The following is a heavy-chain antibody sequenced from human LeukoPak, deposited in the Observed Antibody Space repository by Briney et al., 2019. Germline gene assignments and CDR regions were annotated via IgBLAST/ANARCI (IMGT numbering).Heavy chain of an antibody. J-gene: IGHJ4*02. CDR1: GYTFTSYA. CDR2: IIPIFGTA. V-gene: IGHV1-69*13. CDR3: ARQLRWDQYYFDY. D-gene: IGHD4-23*01. Sequence: ASVKVSCKASGYTFTSYAMNWVRQAPGQGLEWMGGIIPIFGTANYAQKFQGRVTITADESTSTAYMELSSLRSEDTAVYYCARQLRWDQYYFDYWGQGTLVTVSS.